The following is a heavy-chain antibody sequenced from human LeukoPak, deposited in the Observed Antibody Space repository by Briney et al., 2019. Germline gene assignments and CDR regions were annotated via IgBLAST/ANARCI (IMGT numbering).Heavy chain of an antibody. D-gene: IGHD1/OR15-1a*01. V-gene: IGHV4-59*01. CDR1: GGSITGYY. J-gene: IGHJ4*02. CDR2: IYYSGTT. CDR3: ARGKDWNNSN. Sequence: SETLSLTCSVSGGSITGYYWNWIRQPPGKGLEWIGYIYYSGTTNYSPSLKSRVTMSVDTSKNQFSLRLSSVTPADTAVYYCARGKDWNNSNWGQGTLVTVSS.